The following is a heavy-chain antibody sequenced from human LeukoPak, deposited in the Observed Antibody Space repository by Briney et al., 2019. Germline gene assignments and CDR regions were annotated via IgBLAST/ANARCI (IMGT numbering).Heavy chain of an antibody. D-gene: IGHD3-22*01. J-gene: IGHJ4*02. CDR3: ARASYSYDINGWVPFDY. Sequence: SQTLSLTCTVSGNSISSGDNYWSWIRQPAGKGLEWIGRIYTSGSTNYNPSLKSRVTISGDTSKNQFSLRLSSVTAADTAVYYCARASYSYDINGWVPFDYWGQGTLVTVSS. V-gene: IGHV4-61*02. CDR1: GNSISSGDNY. CDR2: IYTSGST.